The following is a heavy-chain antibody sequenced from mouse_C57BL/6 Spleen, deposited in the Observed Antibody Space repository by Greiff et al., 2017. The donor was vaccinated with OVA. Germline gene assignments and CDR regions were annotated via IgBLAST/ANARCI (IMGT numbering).Heavy chain of an antibody. Sequence: QVQLKQSGPELVKPGASVKISCKASGYAFSSSWMNWVKQRPGKGLEWIGRIYPGDGDTNYNGKFKGKATLTADKSSSTAYMQLSSLTSEDSAVYFCARSKYYGSSPLDYWGKGTTLTVSS. D-gene: IGHD1-1*01. V-gene: IGHV1-82*01. CDR2: IYPGDGDT. J-gene: IGHJ2*01. CDR3: ARSKYYGSSPLDY. CDR1: GYAFSSSW.